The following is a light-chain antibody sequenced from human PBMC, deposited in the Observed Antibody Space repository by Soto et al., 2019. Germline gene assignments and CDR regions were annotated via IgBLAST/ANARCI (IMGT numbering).Light chain of an antibody. CDR2: GAS. CDR1: QSVSSN. Sequence: DIVLTQTPGTLSLSPGDRATLSCRASQSVSSNLAWYQQKPGQAPRLLIYGASTRATGIPARFSGSGSGTEFTLTISSLQSEDFAVYYCQQYNNWPLTFGGGTKVDIK. J-gene: IGKJ4*01. V-gene: IGKV3-15*01. CDR3: QQYNNWPLT.